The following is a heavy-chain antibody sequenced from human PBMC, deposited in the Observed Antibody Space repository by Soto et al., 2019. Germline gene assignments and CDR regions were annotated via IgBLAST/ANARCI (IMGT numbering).Heavy chain of an antibody. CDR1: GNRASSNSAA. CDR3: ARGLIFFNRSGDNRYHQAF. Sequence: SQTLPLTCAISGNRASSNSAARSPTTPSPTKGLEWLGRTYYKSKWYNDYAVSVKSRITITPETSHNQFSLQLNFVIHEDTAVYYCARGLIFFNRSGDNRYHQAFSGKRTTVT. V-gene: IGHV6-1*01. CDR2: TYYKSKWYN. D-gene: IGHD3-10*01. J-gene: IGHJ6*03.